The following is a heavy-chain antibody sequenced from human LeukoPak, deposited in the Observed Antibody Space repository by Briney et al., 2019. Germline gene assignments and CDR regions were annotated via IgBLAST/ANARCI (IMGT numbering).Heavy chain of an antibody. D-gene: IGHD6-19*01. J-gene: IGHJ6*03. CDR3: AREGSGWSTRVYYYYYMDV. Sequence: GGSLRLSCAASGFTFSSYAMSWVRQAPGKGLEWVSGISLNGGSRGYADSVKGRFTISRDNAKNSLYLQMNSLRAEDTAVYYCAREGSGWSTRVYYYYYMDVWGKGTTVTVSS. V-gene: IGHV3-20*04. CDR1: GFTFSSYA. CDR2: ISLNGGSR.